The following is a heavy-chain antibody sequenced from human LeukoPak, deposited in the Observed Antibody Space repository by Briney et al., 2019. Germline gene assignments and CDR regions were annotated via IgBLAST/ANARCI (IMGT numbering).Heavy chain of an antibody. V-gene: IGHV1-8*01. CDR3: ARGIAAAGRTYNWFDP. Sequence: ASVKVSCKASGYTFTSYDINWVRQATGQGLEWMGWMNPNSGNTGYAQKFQGRVTMTRNTSISTAYMELSSLRSEDTAVYYCARGIAAAGRTYNWFDPWGQGTLVTVSS. J-gene: IGHJ5*02. CDR2: MNPNSGNT. CDR1: GYTFTSYD. D-gene: IGHD6-13*01.